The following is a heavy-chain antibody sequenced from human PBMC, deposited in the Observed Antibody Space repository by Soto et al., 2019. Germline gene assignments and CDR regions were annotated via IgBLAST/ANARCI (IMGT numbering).Heavy chain of an antibody. Sequence: QVQLVESGGGVVQPGRSLRLSCAAFGFTFSTSGVHWVRQAPGKGLAWVALIWSAGSKKYYVDSVKGRFTISRDNSKNMLDLHKNSLRAEDMAVDFCVRDRNSNPNYYHPHMDVGGEGTTVTDSS. J-gene: IGHJ6*03. D-gene: IGHD5-18*01. CDR3: VRDRNSNPNYYHPHMDV. V-gene: IGHV3-33*01. CDR1: GFTFSTSG. CDR2: IWSAGSKK.